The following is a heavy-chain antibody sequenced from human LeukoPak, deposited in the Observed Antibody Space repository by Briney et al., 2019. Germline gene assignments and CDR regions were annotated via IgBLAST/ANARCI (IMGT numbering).Heavy chain of an antibody. CDR1: GFTFSSYG. CDR3: AREDSSSWPIDY. Sequence: GGSLRLSCAASGFTFSSYGMHWVRQAPGKGLEWVAFIRYDGSNKYYADSVKGRFTISRDNSKNTLYLQMNSLRAEDTAVYYCAREDSSSWPIDYWGQGTLVTVSS. V-gene: IGHV3-30*02. J-gene: IGHJ4*02. CDR2: IRYDGSNK. D-gene: IGHD6-13*01.